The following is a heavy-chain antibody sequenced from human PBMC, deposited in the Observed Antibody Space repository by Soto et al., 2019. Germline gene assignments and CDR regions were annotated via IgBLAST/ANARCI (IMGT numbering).Heavy chain of an antibody. CDR2: TYYRSKWYN. V-gene: IGHV6-1*01. Sequence: QTLTVTCAISGDSVSSNSVTWNWIRQSPSRGLEWLGRTYYRSKWYNDYAESVKSRITINPDTSKNQFSLHLNSVTPEDTAVYYCVRLIGNSWLDFWGQGTLVTVSS. CDR3: VRLIGNSWLDF. CDR1: GDSVSSNSVT. D-gene: IGHD1-26*01. J-gene: IGHJ5*01.